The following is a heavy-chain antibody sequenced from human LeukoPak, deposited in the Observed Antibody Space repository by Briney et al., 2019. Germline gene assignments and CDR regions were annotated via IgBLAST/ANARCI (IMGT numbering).Heavy chain of an antibody. V-gene: IGHV3-23*01. CDR2: ISDSAGNT. CDR3: TKISGDWR. CDR1: GFTFSNSA. D-gene: IGHD2-21*01. Sequence: GGSLRLSCAASGFTFSNSAMSWVRQAPGKGLEWLSAISDSAGNTYYAESVKGRFSISRDNSKNTLYLQMNSLRAEDTAVYYCTKISGDWRWGRGTLDTVS. J-gene: IGHJ4*02.